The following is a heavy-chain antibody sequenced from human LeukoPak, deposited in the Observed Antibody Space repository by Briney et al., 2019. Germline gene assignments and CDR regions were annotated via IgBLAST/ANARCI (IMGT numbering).Heavy chain of an antibody. CDR1: GYTLTELS. Sequence: ASVKVSCKVSGYTLTELSMHWMRQAPGKGLEWMGGFDPEDGETIYAQKFQGRVTMTEDTSTDTAYMELSSLRSEDTAVYYCATDLTMVRGTYGMDVWGKGTTVTVSS. J-gene: IGHJ6*04. V-gene: IGHV1-24*01. D-gene: IGHD3-10*01. CDR3: ATDLTMVRGTYGMDV. CDR2: FDPEDGET.